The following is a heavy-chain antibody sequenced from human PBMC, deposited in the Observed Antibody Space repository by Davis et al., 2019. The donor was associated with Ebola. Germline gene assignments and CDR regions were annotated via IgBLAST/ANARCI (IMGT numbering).Heavy chain of an antibody. V-gene: IGHV1-69*13. J-gene: IGHJ4*02. CDR2: IIPIFGTA. D-gene: IGHD4-23*01. CDR3: ARDLDYGGNSRSGNYFDY. CDR1: GGTFSSYA. Sequence: SVKVSCKASGGTFSSYAISWVRQAPGQGLEWMGGIIPIFGTANYAQKFQGRVTITSDESTSTAYMERSSLRSEDTAVYYCARDLDYGGNSRSGNYFDYWGQGTLVTVSS.